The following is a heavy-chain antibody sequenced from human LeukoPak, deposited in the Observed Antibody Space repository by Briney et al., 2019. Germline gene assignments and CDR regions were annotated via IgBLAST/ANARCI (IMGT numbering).Heavy chain of an antibody. CDR2: ISGGGEST. Sequence: PGGSLRLSCAASGFTFSTYAMSWVRHAPGKGLEWVSGISGGGESTYYADSVKGRLTISRDNSKKTLYLQMNSLRADDTAVYYCAKERSSRWYVNSLDYWGQGTLVTVSS. J-gene: IGHJ4*02. D-gene: IGHD6-13*01. CDR1: GFTFSTYA. CDR3: AKERSSRWYVNSLDY. V-gene: IGHV3-23*01.